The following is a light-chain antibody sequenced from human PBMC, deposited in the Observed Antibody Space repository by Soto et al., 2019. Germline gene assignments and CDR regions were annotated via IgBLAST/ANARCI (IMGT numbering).Light chain of an antibody. V-gene: IGKV3-20*01. CDR1: QTVNSR. J-gene: IGKJ5*01. CDR3: QQYGSSIT. Sequence: EIVLTQSPATLSSSPGERATLSCRASQTVNSRLAWYQHKPGQAPRLLIYAASSRATGIPDRFSGSGSGTDFTLTISRLEPEDFAVYYCQQYGSSITFGQGTRLEIK. CDR2: AAS.